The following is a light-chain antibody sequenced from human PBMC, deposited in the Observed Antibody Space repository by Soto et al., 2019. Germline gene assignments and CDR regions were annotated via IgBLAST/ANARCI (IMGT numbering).Light chain of an antibody. Sequence: QSALTQPASVSGSPGQSITISCTGTSSDVGGYNYVSWYQHHPDKAPKLVIYDVTNRPSGVSNRFSGSKAGNTASLTISGLQAEDEADYDCNSYTGSATPYVFGTGTKLTVL. J-gene: IGLJ1*01. V-gene: IGLV2-14*03. CDR2: DVT. CDR3: NSYTGSATPYV. CDR1: SSDVGGYNY.